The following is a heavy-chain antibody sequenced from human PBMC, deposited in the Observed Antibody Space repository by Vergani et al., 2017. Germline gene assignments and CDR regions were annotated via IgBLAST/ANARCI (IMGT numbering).Heavy chain of an antibody. V-gene: IGHV3-21*01. CDR2: ISSSSYI. D-gene: IGHD2-15*01. J-gene: IGHJ4*02. CDR3: AKDYRYCSGGSCPTRYYFDY. Sequence: EVQLVESGGGLVKPGGSLRLSCAASGFTFSSYSMNWVRQAPGKGLEWVSSISSSSYIYYADSVKGRFTISRDNSKNTLYLQMNSLRAEDTAVYYCAKDYRYCSGGSCPTRYYFDYWGQGTLVTVSS. CDR1: GFTFSSYS.